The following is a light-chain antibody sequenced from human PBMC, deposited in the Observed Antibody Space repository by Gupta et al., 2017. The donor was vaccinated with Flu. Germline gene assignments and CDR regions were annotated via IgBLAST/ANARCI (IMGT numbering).Light chain of an antibody. CDR2: SNN. CDR1: SSNIGSNT. J-gene: IGLJ3*02. V-gene: IGLV1-44*01. CDR3: AAWDDSLNGRV. Sequence: VTISCSGSSSNIGSNTVNWYQQLPGTAPKLLIYSNNQRPSGVPDRFSGSKSGTSASLAISGLQSEDEADYYCAAWDDSLNGRVFGGGTKLTVL.